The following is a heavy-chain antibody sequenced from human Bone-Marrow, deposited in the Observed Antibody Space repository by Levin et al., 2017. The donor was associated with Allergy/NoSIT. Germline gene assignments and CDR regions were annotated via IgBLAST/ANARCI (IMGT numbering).Heavy chain of an antibody. CDR2: ISYDGSNK. J-gene: IGHJ4*02. CDR3: ARDSSSGYYPEATGTYDY. CDR1: GFTFSSYA. V-gene: IGHV3-30*04. D-gene: IGHD3-22*01. Sequence: GESLKISCAASGFTFSSYAMHWVRQAPGKGLEWVAVISYDGSNKYYADSVKGRFTISRDNSKNTLYLQMNSLRAEDTAVYYCARDSSSGYYPEATGTYDYWGQGTLVTVSS.